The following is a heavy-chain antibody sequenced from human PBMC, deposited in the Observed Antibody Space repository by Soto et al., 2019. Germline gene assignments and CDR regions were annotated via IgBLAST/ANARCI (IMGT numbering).Heavy chain of an antibody. CDR2: INAGNGNT. V-gene: IGHV1-3*01. CDR1: GYTFTSYA. D-gene: IGHD2-15*01. CDR3: ARPDRVGYCSGGSCPFDY. J-gene: IGHJ4*02. Sequence: QVQLVQSGAEVKKPGASVKVSCKASGYTFTSYAMHWVRQAPGQRLEWMGWINAGNGNTKYSQKFQGRVTITRDTSASAAYMDLSSLRSEDTAVYYCARPDRVGYCSGGSCPFDYWGQGTLVTVSS.